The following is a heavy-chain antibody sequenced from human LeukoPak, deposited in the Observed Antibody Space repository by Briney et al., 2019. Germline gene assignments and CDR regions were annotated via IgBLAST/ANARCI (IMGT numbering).Heavy chain of an antibody. CDR3: ARKGWELRYYYYYYMDV. CDR1: GFTVSSNY. CDR2: IYSGGST. Sequence: GGSLRLSCAASGFTVSSNYMSWVRQAPGKGLEWVSVIYSGGSTYYADSVKGRFTISRDNSKNTLYLQMNSLRAEDTAVYYCARKGWELRYYYYYYMDVWGKGTTVTVSS. J-gene: IGHJ6*03. V-gene: IGHV3-66*01. D-gene: IGHD1-26*01.